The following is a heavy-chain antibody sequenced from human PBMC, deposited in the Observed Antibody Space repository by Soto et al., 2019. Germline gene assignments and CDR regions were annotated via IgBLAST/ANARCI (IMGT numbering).Heavy chain of an antibody. J-gene: IGHJ6*02. Sequence: QVQLVQSGADVKKPGSSVRVSCKASGGTFSSYSIAWVRQAPGQGLEWMGGIVPQFRTSNYAQRFQGRITINADKPTNTAYMELRSLRSKDTAVYYCVRIVVPGFDSYYGMDVWGQGTTVTVSS. CDR2: IVPQFRTS. V-gene: IGHV1-69*06. D-gene: IGHD2-21*01. CDR3: VRIVVPGFDSYYGMDV. CDR1: GGTFSSYS.